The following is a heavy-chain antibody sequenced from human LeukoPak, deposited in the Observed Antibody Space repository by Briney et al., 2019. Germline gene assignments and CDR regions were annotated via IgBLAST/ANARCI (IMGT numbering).Heavy chain of an antibody. CDR2: IIPILGIA. CDR1: GGTFSSYA. J-gene: IGHJ4*02. D-gene: IGHD1-20*01. CDR3: ARGGGRITGTTFDY. Sequence: SVKVSCKASGGTFSSYAISWVRQDPGQGLEWMGRIIPILGIANYAQKFQGRVTITADKSTSTAYMELSSLRSEDTAVYYCARGGGRITGTTFDYWGQGTLVTVSS. V-gene: IGHV1-69*04.